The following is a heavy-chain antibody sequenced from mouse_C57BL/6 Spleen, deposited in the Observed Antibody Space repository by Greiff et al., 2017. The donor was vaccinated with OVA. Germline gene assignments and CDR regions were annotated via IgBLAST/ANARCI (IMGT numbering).Heavy chain of an antibody. D-gene: IGHD4-1*01. CDR2: IRLKSDNYAT. V-gene: IGHV6-3*01. J-gene: IGHJ2*01. CDR1: GFTFSNYW. Sequence: DVQLVESGGGLVQPGGSMKLSCVASGFTFSNYWMNWVRQSPEKGLEWVAQIRLKSDNYATHYAESVKGRFTISRDDSKSSVYLQMNSLRAEDTGIYYCTRELGYYFDYWGQGTTLTVSS. CDR3: TRELGYYFDY.